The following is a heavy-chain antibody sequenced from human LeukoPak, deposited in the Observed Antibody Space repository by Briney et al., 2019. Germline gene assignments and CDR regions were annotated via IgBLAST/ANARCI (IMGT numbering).Heavy chain of an antibody. J-gene: IGHJ4*02. V-gene: IGHV3-11*01. CDR3: ARGHLWFGESS. D-gene: IGHD3-10*01. Sequence: PGGSLRLSCAASGFTFSDYYMSWIRQAPGKGLEWVSYITSSGTTMYYADSVKGRFTISRDNAKNSLYLQLNSLRAEDTAVYYCARGHLWFGESSWGQGTLVTASS. CDR1: GFTFSDYY. CDR2: ITSSGTTM.